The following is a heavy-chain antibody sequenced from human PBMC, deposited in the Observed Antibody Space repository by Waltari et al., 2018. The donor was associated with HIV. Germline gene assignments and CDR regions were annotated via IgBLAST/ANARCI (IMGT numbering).Heavy chain of an antibody. CDR3: ATNSGSYRQGWFDP. J-gene: IGHJ5*02. V-gene: IGHV3-30*01. Sequence: QVQLVESGGGVVPPGTSLTLSCAASGFSFSAYAMHGVRQPPGKGLEWVASVIYDGSNEDYADSVTGRFTVSRDNSKNTLYLQMDSLRPEDTAVYYCATNSGSYRQGWFDPWGQGTQVTVSS. CDR1: GFSFSAYA. CDR2: VIYDGSNE. D-gene: IGHD1-26*01.